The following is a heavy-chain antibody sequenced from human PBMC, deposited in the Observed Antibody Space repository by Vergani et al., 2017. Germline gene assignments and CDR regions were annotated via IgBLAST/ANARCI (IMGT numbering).Heavy chain of an antibody. CDR1: GYTFSNYH. D-gene: IGHD3-9*01. CDR2: INPSGGHT. Sequence: QVQVVQSGAEVKKSGASVKVSCKTSGYTFSNYHMHWVRQAPGQGLEWMGIINPSGGHTNYAQKFQGRVTMTRDTSTNTVYMELSSLRSEDTAIYYCARGDYGILTGYRYWGQGTLVTVSA. V-gene: IGHV1-46*03. J-gene: IGHJ4*02. CDR3: ARGDYGILTGYRY.